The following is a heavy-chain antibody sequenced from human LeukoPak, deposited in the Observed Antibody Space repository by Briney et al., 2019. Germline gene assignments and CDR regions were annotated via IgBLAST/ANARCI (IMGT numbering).Heavy chain of an antibody. CDR2: ITTNSRDI. V-gene: IGHV3-21*04. J-gene: IGHJ4*02. D-gene: IGHD5-18*01. CDR3: AKGIELWLTYFDH. CDR1: GFTFTSYT. Sequence: GGSLRLSCAASGFTFTSYTMNWVRQAPGKGLEWVSSITTNSRDIYYADSVKGRFTISRDNSKNTLSLQMNSLRAEDTAVYYCAKGIELWLTYFDHWGQGTLVTASS.